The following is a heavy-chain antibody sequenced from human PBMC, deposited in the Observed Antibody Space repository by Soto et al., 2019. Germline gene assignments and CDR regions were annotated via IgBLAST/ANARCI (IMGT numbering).Heavy chain of an antibody. CDR1: GFTFSIYS. CDR3: ARDHRYSFDY. CDR2: ISTGSTVT. D-gene: IGHD2-15*01. Sequence: GGSLRLSCAASGFTFSIYSMNWVRQAPGKGLEWVSYISTGSTVTSYADSVKGRFTISRDNAKNSLYLQMDSLRAEDTAVYYCARDHRYSFDYWGQGTLVTVSS. V-gene: IGHV3-48*01. J-gene: IGHJ4*02.